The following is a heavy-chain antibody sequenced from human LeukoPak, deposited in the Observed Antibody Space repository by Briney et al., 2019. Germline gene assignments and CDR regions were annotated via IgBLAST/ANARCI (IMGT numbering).Heavy chain of an antibody. CDR2: IRFDGSKK. CDR1: GFTFSSFG. V-gene: IGHV3-30*02. CDR3: AKGLMVRGVDYYYMDV. J-gene: IGHJ6*03. Sequence: GGSLRLSCAASGFTFSSFGMHWVRQAPGKGLEWVAFIRFDGSKKYYVDSVKGRFTISRDNSKNTLYLQMNSLRAEDTAVYYCAKGLMVRGVDYYYMDVWGKGTTVTVSS. D-gene: IGHD3-10*01.